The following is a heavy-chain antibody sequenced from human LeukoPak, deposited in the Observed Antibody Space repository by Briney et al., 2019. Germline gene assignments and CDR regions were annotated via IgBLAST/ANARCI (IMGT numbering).Heavy chain of an antibody. D-gene: IGHD1-1*01. Sequence: GGSLRLSCAAPGFPFRNYDMNWVRQAPERGLEWVSVISGSGDVSLYADSVKGRFIIFRDNSKNTLYLQMNSLRAEDTAVYYCAKIGTYGNAFDIWGQGTLVTVSS. V-gene: IGHV3-23*01. CDR3: AKIGTYGNAFDI. CDR2: ISGSGDVS. J-gene: IGHJ4*02. CDR1: GFPFRNYD.